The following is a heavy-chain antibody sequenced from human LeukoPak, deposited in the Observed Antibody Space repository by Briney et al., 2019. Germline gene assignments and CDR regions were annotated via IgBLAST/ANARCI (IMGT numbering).Heavy chain of an antibody. CDR2: IXYSGXT. Sequence: PSETLSLTCTVSXGXXXXXXXXXGXXXXXXXXGXXXXGSIXYSGXTXYNPSLKXRXTISVDTSMDQFSLKLSSVTAAXTAVYYCARHGVQSPGAFDIWGQGTMVTVSS. V-gene: IGHV4-39*01. CDR3: ARHGVQSPGAFDI. CDR1: XGXXXXXXXX. J-gene: IGHJ3*02. D-gene: IGHD2-8*01.